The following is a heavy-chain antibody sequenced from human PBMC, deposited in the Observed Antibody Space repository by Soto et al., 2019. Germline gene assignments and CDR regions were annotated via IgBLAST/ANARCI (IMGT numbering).Heavy chain of an antibody. Sequence: SQTLSLTCAISGDSVSSNSAAWNWIRQSPSRGLEWLGRTYYRSKWYNDYAVSVKSRITINPDTSKNQFSLQLNSVTPEDTAVYYCARDMPVVAATWRPSDAFAISGQGTMVPVSS. CDR2: TYYRSKWYN. D-gene: IGHD2-15*01. J-gene: IGHJ3*02. CDR1: GDSVSSNSAA. CDR3: ARDMPVVAATWRPSDAFAI. V-gene: IGHV6-1*01.